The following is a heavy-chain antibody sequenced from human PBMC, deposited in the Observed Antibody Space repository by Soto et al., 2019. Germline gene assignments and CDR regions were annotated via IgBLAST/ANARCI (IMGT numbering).Heavy chain of an antibody. V-gene: IGHV3-23*01. CDR2: ISSSGGST. CDR3: ARGHGTSWDLDY. J-gene: IGHJ4*02. CDR1: GFTFSSYD. D-gene: IGHD6-13*01. Sequence: EVQLLESGGGLVQPGGSLRLSCAASGFTFSSYDMSWVRQAPGKGLEWVSTISSSGGSTYYADSVKGRFTISRDNSNNTLYLQMNSLRAEDTAVYYCARGHGTSWDLDYGGKGTLVTVAS.